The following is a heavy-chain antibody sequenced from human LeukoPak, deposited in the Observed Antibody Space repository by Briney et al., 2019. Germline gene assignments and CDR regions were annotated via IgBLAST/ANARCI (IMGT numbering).Heavy chain of an antibody. CDR1: GYTFTSYA. CDR2: INAGNGNT. V-gene: IGHV1-3*03. Sequence: ASVKVSCKASGYTFTSYAMHWVRQAPGQRLEWMGWINAGNGNTKYSQEFQGRVTITRDTSASTAYMELSSLRSEDMAVYYCARAPHYNWNDIDYWGQGTLVTVSS. J-gene: IGHJ4*02. D-gene: IGHD1-20*01. CDR3: ARAPHYNWNDIDY.